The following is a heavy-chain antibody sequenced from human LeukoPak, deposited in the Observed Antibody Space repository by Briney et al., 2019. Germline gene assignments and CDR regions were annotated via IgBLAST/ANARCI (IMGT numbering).Heavy chain of an antibody. D-gene: IGHD6-19*01. Sequence: PSETLPLTCTVSGGSISSSSYYWGWIRQPPGKGLEWIGSIYYSGSTYYNPSLKSRVTISVDTSENQFSLKLSSVTAADTAVYYCARRFGSGWFPRGFDYWGQGTLVTVSS. CDR3: ARRFGSGWFPRGFDY. J-gene: IGHJ4*02. V-gene: IGHV4-39*01. CDR1: GGSISSSSYY. CDR2: IYYSGST.